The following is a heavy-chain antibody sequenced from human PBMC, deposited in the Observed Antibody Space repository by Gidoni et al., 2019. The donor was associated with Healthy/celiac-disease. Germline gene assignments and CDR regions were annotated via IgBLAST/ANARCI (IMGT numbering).Heavy chain of an antibody. CDR2: ISGSGGST. V-gene: IGHV3-23*01. Sequence: EVQLLESGGGLVQPGGSLRLSCAASGFTFSRYAMSWVRQATGKGLEWVSAISGSGGSTYYADSVKGRFTISRDNSKNTLYLQMNSLRAEDTAVYYWAKRDGYNSGAAGAPDYWGQGTLVTVSS. J-gene: IGHJ4*02. CDR1: GFTFSRYA. CDR3: AKRDGYNSGAAGAPDY. D-gene: IGHD5-12*01.